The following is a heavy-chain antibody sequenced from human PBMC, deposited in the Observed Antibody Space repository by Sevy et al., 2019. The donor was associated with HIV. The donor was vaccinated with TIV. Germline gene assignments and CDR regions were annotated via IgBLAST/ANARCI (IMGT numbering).Heavy chain of an antibody. CDR1: GYSFTDHY. D-gene: IGHD3-10*01. J-gene: IGHJ4*02. CDR2: INPNSGAT. CDR3: ASHGKYDYRSLLDY. V-gene: IGHV1-2*02. Sequence: ASVKVSCKASGYSFTDHYIHWVRQAPGHGLEWMGWINPNSGATAYAQTLQGRVTVTRDTSISTAYMELTRLRSDDTAVYYCASHGKYDYRSLLDYWGQGTLVTVSS.